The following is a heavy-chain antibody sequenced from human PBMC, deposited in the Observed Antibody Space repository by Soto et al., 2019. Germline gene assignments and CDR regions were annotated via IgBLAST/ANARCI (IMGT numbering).Heavy chain of an antibody. J-gene: IGHJ6*03. V-gene: IGHV3-33*01. CDR1: GFTFSSYG. Sequence: QVQLVESGGGVVQPGRSLRLSCAASGFTFSSYGMHWVRQAPGKGLEWVAVIWYDGSNKYYADSVKGRFTISRDNSKNTLYLQMNSLRAEDTAVYYCARYFSVTRTGYYYYMDVWGKGTTVTVSS. CDR2: IWYDGSNK. D-gene: IGHD4-17*01. CDR3: ARYFSVTRTGYYYYMDV.